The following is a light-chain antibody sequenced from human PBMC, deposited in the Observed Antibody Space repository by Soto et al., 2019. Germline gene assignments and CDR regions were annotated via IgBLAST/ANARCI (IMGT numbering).Light chain of an antibody. Sequence: LTQPASVSGSPGHSITISCTGTSSDVGGYNYVSWYQQHPGKAPKLMIYEVSNRPSGVSNRFSGSKSGNTASLTISGLQAEDEADYYCSSYTSSSTRVFGTGTKVTVL. J-gene: IGLJ1*01. CDR1: SSDVGGYNY. CDR3: SSYTSSSTRV. CDR2: EVS. V-gene: IGLV2-14*01.